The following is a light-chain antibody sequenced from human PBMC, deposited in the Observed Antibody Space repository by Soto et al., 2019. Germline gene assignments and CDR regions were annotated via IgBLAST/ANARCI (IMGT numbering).Light chain of an antibody. CDR2: QVS. CDR1: SSDVGAYNY. Sequence: QSVLTQPASVSGSPGQSITISCTGTSSDVGAYNYVSWFRQHPGKAPQLIIYQVSHRPSGISSRFSGSKSGNTASLTISGLQAEDEADYYCSSYTSGITPYVFGTGTKVT. J-gene: IGLJ1*01. V-gene: IGLV2-14*01. CDR3: SSYTSGITPYV.